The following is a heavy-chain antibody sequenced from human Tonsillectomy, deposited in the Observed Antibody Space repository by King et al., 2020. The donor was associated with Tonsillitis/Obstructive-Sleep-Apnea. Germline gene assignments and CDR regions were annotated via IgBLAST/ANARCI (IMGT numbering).Heavy chain of an antibody. Sequence: DVQLVESGGGVVQPGGSLRLSCAASGYTFSSYGMSWVRQAPGKGLEWVGNISQDKSEKNYVESVKGRVTISRDKAKSSLYLQMNSLRPEDTAIYYCARDGLGSWYVLHWGRATLPTVS. CDR1: GYTFSSYG. D-gene: IGHD3-16*01. CDR3: ARDGLGSWYVLH. V-gene: IGHV3-7*01. J-gene: IGHJ2*01. CDR2: ISQDKSEK.